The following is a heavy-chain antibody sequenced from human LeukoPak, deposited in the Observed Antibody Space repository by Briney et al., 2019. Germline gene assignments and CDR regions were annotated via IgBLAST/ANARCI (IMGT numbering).Heavy chain of an antibody. CDR2: IWHDGSNK. J-gene: IGHJ6*04. Sequence: GRSLRLSCAASGFTFSAYGMHWVRQAPGKGLEWVALIWHDGSNKYYEGSVKGRFTISRDDSKNMLYLQMNSLRDEDTAVYYCARTLYSYRRPVYYYGFDVWGKGTTVTVSS. V-gene: IGHV3-33*01. D-gene: IGHD3-16*02. CDR1: GFTFSAYG. CDR3: ARTLYSYRRPVYYYGFDV.